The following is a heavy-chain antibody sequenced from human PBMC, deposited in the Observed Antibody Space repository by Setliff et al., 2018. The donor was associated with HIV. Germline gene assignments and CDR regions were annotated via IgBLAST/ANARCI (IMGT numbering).Heavy chain of an antibody. V-gene: IGHV4-34*01. CDR2: INHSGST. D-gene: IGHD3-22*01. CDR1: GGSFSGYY. Sequence: PSETLSLTCAVYGGSFSGYYWSWIRQPPGKGLEWIGEINHSGSTNYNPSLKSRVTISVDTSKNQFSLKLSSVTAADTAVYYCARDWDYSDSNGNLDSWGQGTLVTVSS. CDR3: ARDWDYSDSNGNLDS. J-gene: IGHJ4*02.